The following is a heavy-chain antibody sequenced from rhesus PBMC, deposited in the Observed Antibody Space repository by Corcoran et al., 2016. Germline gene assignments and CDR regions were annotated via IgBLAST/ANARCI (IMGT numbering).Heavy chain of an antibody. V-gene: IGHV4-65*01. D-gene: IGHD4-23*01. Sequence: QVQLQESGPGLVKPSETLSLTCAVSGGSVSSSNWWSWIRQPPGKGLEWIGYISGSSGSTYYNPSLKSRVTISTDTSKNQFSRKLSSVTAADTAVYDCARDTVTKGFDYWGQGVLVTVSS. CDR1: GGSVSSSNW. J-gene: IGHJ4*01. CDR2: ISGSSGST. CDR3: ARDTVTKGFDY.